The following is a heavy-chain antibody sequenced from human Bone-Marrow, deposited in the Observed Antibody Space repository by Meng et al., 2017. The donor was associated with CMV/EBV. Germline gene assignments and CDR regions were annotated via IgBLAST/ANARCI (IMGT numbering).Heavy chain of an antibody. D-gene: IGHD3-10*01. CDR2: INSNNGDT. Sequence: ASVKVSCKASGYTFTSHGFSWVRQAPGQGLEWMGWINSNNGDTKYSQKVQGRVTMTTDTSTSTVSMELRNLRPDDTAVYYCARDATEWFGEISRGTYYGMDVWGRGTTVTVSS. V-gene: IGHV1-18*01. CDR3: ARDATEWFGEISRGTYYGMDV. J-gene: IGHJ6*02. CDR1: GYTFTSHG.